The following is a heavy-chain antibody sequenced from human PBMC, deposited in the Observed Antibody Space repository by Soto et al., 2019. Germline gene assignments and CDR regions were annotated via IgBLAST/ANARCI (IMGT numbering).Heavy chain of an antibody. CDR3: AGSIAYFYYYYYGMDG. CDR2: TYYRSKWYN. CDR1: WDSVSSNSAA. V-gene: IGHV6-1*01. Sequence: SQTLSLTCAISWDSVSSNSAAWNWIRQSPSRGLEWLGRTYYRSKWYNDYAVSVKSRITINPDTSKNQFSLQLNSVTPEDTAVYYCAGSIAYFYYYYYGMDGFGRGNTFAFSS. D-gene: IGHD6-6*01. J-gene: IGHJ6*02.